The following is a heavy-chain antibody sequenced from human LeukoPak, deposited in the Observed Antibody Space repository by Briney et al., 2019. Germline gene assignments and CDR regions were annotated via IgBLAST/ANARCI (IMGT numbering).Heavy chain of an antibody. J-gene: IGHJ2*01. Sequence: GGSLRLSCAASGFTFSSYWMSWVRQAPGKGLEWVANINQDGSEKYYVDSVKGRFTISRDNAKNSLFLQMNSLRAEDTAVYYCARDTCSSSWPHWYFDLWGRGTLVTVSS. CDR2: INQDGSEK. CDR1: GFTFSSYW. V-gene: IGHV3-7*01. CDR3: ARDTCSSSWPHWYFDL. D-gene: IGHD6-13*01.